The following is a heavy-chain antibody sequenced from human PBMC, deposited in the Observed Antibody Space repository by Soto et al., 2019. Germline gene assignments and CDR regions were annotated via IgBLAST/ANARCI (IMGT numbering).Heavy chain of an antibody. D-gene: IGHD6-19*01. Sequence: QVQLVQSGAEVKKPGSSVKVSCKASGGTFSSYTISWVRQAPGQGLEWMGRIIPILGIANYAQKFQGRVTITADKSTSTAYMELSSLRSEDTAVYYCAREQVSSGRGSGWFDPWGQGTPVTVSS. V-gene: IGHV1-69*08. CDR3: AREQVSSGRGSGWFDP. J-gene: IGHJ5*02. CDR2: IIPILGIA. CDR1: GGTFSSYT.